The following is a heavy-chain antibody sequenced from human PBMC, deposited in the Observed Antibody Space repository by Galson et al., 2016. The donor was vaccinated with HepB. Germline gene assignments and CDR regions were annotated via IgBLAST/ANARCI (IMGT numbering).Heavy chain of an antibody. CDR3: ARGGISNYYNGMDV. CDR1: GFTFSDYY. CDR2: ISSSSGYP. Sequence: SLRLSCAASGFTFSDYYMTWMRLAPGKGLQWVSYISSSSGYPNYEDSVKGRFTISRDNAKNSLFLDMNSLLVEDTAVYYCARGGISNYYNGMDVWGQGTTVIVS. V-gene: IGHV3-11*06. J-gene: IGHJ6*02. D-gene: IGHD3-3*01.